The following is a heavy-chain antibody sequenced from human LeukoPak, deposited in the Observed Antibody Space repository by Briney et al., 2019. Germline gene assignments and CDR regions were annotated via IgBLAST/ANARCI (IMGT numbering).Heavy chain of an antibody. J-gene: IGHJ4*02. Sequence: ASVRVSCKASGYTFTSYGISWVQQAPGQGLEWMGWISAYNGNTNYAQKLQGRVTMTTDTSTSTAYMELRSLRSDDTAVYYCARGLDCSSTSCLCDYWGQGTLVTVSS. CDR1: GYTFTSYG. CDR3: ARGLDCSSTSCLCDY. D-gene: IGHD2-2*01. CDR2: ISAYNGNT. V-gene: IGHV1-18*04.